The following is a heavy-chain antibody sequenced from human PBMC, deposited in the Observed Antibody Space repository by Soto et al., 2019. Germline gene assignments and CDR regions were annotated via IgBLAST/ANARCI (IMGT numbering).Heavy chain of an antibody. CDR2: IIPMFHTP. J-gene: IGHJ4*02. Sequence: QVQLVQSGAEVKKPGSSVKVSCKVSGGTFSSYAVSWVRQAPGQGLEWMGGIIPMFHTPNYAQKYQDRIFVNADESTSTAYMALSSLISDDTAVYYCARGRLFGDYGDFDYWCQVTLVTVSS. CDR1: GGTFSSYA. CDR3: ARGRLFGDYGDFDY. D-gene: IGHD4-17*01. V-gene: IGHV1-69*01.